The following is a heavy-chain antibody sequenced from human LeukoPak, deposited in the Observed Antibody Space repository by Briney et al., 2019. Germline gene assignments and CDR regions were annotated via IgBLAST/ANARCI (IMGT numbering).Heavy chain of an antibody. CDR2: INPNSGGT. CDR1: GYTFTSYY. CDR3: ARDQGIAYHAFDI. Sequence: ASVKVSCKASGYTFTSYYMHWVRQAPGQGLEWMGWINPNSGGTNYAQKFQGRVTMTRDTSISTAYMELSRLRSDDTAVYYCARDQGIAYHAFDIWGQGTMVTVSS. J-gene: IGHJ3*02. D-gene: IGHD6-13*01. V-gene: IGHV1-2*02.